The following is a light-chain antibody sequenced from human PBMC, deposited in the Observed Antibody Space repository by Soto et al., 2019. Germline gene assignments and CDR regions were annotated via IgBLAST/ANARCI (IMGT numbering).Light chain of an antibody. Sequence: EIVLTQSPATLSLSPGERATLSCRASQSVSSYLAWYQQKPGQAPRLLIYDASNRATGIPDRFSGSGSGSDFTLTISRLEPEDFAVYYCQQYESSHTFGQGTKLEIK. CDR1: QSVSSY. V-gene: IGKV3-11*01. J-gene: IGKJ2*01. CDR2: DAS. CDR3: QQYESSHT.